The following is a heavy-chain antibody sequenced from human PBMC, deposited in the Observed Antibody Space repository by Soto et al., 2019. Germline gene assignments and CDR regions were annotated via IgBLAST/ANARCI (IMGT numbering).Heavy chain of an antibody. CDR3: ARGGGIAVAGTHLDY. D-gene: IGHD6-19*01. CDR1: GFTFSSYA. V-gene: IGHV3-23*01. Sequence: EVQLLESGGGLVQPGGSLRLSCAASGFTFSSYAMSWVRQAPGKGLEWVSGIGGSGAGTNYADSVKGRFTISGDNSKNSLDQQLGSLRAQDTAVYYCARGGGIAVAGTHLDYWGQGTLVTSS. CDR2: IGGSGAGT. J-gene: IGHJ4*02.